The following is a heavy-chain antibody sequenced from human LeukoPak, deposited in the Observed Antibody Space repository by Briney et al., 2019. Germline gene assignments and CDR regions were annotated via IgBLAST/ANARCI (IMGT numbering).Heavy chain of an antibody. CDR3: ARVSVAVARRSYYFDY. Sequence: SETLSLTCTVSGGSISSYYWSWIRQPAGKGLEWIGRIYTSGSTNYNPSLKSRVTMSVDTSKNQFSLKLSSVTAADTAVYYCARVSVAVARRSYYFDYWGQGTLVTVSS. D-gene: IGHD6-19*01. J-gene: IGHJ4*02. CDR2: IYTSGST. CDR1: GGSISSYY. V-gene: IGHV4-4*07.